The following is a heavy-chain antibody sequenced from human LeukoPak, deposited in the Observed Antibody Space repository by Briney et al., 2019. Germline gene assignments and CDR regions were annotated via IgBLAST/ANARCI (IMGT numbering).Heavy chain of an antibody. CDR2: IYTSGNT. J-gene: IGHJ3*02. D-gene: IGHD2-2*01. CDR3: ARDRRYCSSTSCPADAFDI. CDR1: GGSISSYY. V-gene: IGHV4-4*07. Sequence: PSETLSLTCTVSGGSISSYYWSWIRQPAGKGLEWIGRIYTSGNTNYNPSLKTRVTMSVDTSKNQFSLKLSSVTAADTAVYYCARDRRYCSSTSCPADAFDIWGQGTMVTVSS.